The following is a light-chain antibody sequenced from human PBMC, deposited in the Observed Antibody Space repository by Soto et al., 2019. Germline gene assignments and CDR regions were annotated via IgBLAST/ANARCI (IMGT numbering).Light chain of an antibody. CDR1: QSILNTSINKKY. CDR2: WAS. J-gene: IGKJ4*01. CDR3: QKYYVTPLD. V-gene: IGKV4-1*01. Sequence: DIVMTQSPDSLAVSLGERATINCKSSQSILNTSINKKYLSWYQQKPVQPPKLLIYWASTRQSGVPDRFSGSESGTDFNLTISSMQAEDVAVYQCQKYYVTPLDFGGWTKV.